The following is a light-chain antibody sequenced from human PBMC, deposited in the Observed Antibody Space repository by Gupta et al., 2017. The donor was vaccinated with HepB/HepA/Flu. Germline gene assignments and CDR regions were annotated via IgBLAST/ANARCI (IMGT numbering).Light chain of an antibody. V-gene: IGKV1-8*01. Sequence: AIRMTQSPSSFSASTGDRVTITCRASQGISSYLAWYQQKPGKAPKLLIYAASTVQSGVPSRFSGSGSGTDFTLTISGLQSEDFATYYCQHEDSSPVTFGRGTKVDIK. CDR2: AAS. CDR3: QHEDSSPVT. CDR1: QGISSY. J-gene: IGKJ4*01.